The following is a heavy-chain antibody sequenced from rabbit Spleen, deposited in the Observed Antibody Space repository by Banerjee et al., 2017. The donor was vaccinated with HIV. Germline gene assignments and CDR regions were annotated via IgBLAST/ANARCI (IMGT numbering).Heavy chain of an antibody. Sequence: QSLEESGGDLVKPGASLTLTCTASGFSFSSSYWMCWVRQAPGKGPEWIACIYAGDGNTDYANWVNGRFTISKTSSTVDLKMTSLTAADTATYFCARDLAGAIGWNFYLWGQGTLVTVS. D-gene: IGHD4-1*01. V-gene: IGHV1S40*01. CDR1: GFSFSSSYW. J-gene: IGHJ3*01. CDR2: IYAGDGNT. CDR3: ARDLAGAIGWNFYL.